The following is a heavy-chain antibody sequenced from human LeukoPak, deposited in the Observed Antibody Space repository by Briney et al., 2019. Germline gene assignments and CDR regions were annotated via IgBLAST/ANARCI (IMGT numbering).Heavy chain of an antibody. V-gene: IGHV1-69*02. CDR3: ARGRYYDSNPMDV. D-gene: IGHD3-22*01. J-gene: IGHJ6*02. CDR1: GGTFSSYT. CDR2: IIPILGIA. Sequence: ASVKVSCKASGGTFSSYTISWVRQAPGQGLEWMGRIIPILGIANYPQKFQGRVTITADKSTSTAYMELSSLRSEDTAVYYCARGRYYDSNPMDVWGQGTTVTVSS.